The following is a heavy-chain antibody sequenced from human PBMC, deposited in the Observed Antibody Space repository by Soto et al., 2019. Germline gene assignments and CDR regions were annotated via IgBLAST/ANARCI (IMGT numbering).Heavy chain of an antibody. V-gene: IGHV3-23*01. J-gene: IGHJ6*02. D-gene: IGHD1-26*01. CDR2: ISGSGGST. Sequence: EVQLLESGGGLVQPGGSLRLSCAASGFTFSSYAMSWVRQAPGKGLEWVSAISGSGGSTYYADSVKGRFTISRDKSKNTLYLQMNSLRAEDTAVYYCAKDGRSGSYYDYYGMDVWGQGTTVTVSS. CDR3: AKDGRSGSYYDYYGMDV. CDR1: GFTFSSYA.